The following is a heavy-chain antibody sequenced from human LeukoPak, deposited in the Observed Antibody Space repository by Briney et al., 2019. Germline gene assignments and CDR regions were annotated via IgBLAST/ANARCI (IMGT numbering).Heavy chain of an antibody. CDR1: GGSISSSSYY. D-gene: IGHD6-6*01. V-gene: IGHV4-39*01. J-gene: IGHJ3*02. CDR2: IYYSGST. CDR3: ARHRGKEQLAGGWAFDI. Sequence: SETLSLTCTVSGGSISSSSYYWGWIRQPPGKGLEWIGSIYYSGSTYYNPSLKSRVTISVDTSKNQFSLKLSSVTAADTAVYYCARHRGKEQLAGGWAFDIWGQGTMVTVSS.